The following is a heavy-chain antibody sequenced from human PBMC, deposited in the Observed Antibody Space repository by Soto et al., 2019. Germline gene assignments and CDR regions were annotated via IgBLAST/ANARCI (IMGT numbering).Heavy chain of an antibody. CDR2: IKQDGSEK. CDR1: GFSFSGHW. V-gene: IGHV3-7*03. CDR3: ARASLYSSGWYTG. Sequence: EVQLVESGGGLVQPGGSLRLSCAASGFSFSGHWMGWVRQAPGKGLEWVANIKQDGSEKYYADSVKGRFTISRDNAKNSLYLQMNSLRAEDTAVYYCARASLYSSGWYTGWGQGTLVTVSS. J-gene: IGHJ4*02. D-gene: IGHD6-19*01.